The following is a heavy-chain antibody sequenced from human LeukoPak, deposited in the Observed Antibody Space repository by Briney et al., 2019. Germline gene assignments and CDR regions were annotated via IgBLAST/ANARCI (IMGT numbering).Heavy chain of an antibody. D-gene: IGHD3-16*02. J-gene: IGHJ4*02. CDR2: IKHDGREK. Sequence: PGWSLRLSCVASGLTFSGQWLNWVRQAEGQGLEWVANIKHDGREKYYVDSVKGRFTISRDDGQNSLSLHMNSVRAEDTAIYYCGYTNNFYHWGQGALVVVSA. CDR3: GYTNNFYH. V-gene: IGHV3-7*01. CDR1: GLTFSGQW.